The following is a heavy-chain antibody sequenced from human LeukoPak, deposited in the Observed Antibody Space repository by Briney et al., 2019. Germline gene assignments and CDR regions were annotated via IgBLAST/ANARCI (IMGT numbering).Heavy chain of an antibody. D-gene: IGHD3-10*01. CDR3: ARGGVTMVRGVIRNFDY. Sequence: SETLSLTCAVYGGSFSGYYWSWIRQPPGKGLEWLGEINHSGSTNYNPSLKSRVTISVYTSKNQFSLKLSSVTAADTAVYYCARGGVTMVRGVIRNFDYWGQGTLVTVSS. CDR1: GGSFSGYY. J-gene: IGHJ4*02. V-gene: IGHV4-34*01. CDR2: INHSGST.